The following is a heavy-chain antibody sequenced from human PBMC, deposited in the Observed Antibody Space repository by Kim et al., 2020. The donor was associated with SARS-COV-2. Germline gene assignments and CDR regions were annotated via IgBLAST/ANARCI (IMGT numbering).Heavy chain of an antibody. CDR1: GGSISSSNW. CDR2: IYHSGST. Sequence: SETLSLTCAVSGGSISSSNWWSWVRQPPGKGLEWIGEIYHSGSTNYNPSLKSRVTISVDKSKNQFSLKLSSVTAADTAVYYCARDDVVVTAIGPGGGHAFDIWGQGTMVTVSS. J-gene: IGHJ3*02. CDR3: ARDDVVVTAIGPGGGHAFDI. D-gene: IGHD2-21*02. V-gene: IGHV4-4*02.